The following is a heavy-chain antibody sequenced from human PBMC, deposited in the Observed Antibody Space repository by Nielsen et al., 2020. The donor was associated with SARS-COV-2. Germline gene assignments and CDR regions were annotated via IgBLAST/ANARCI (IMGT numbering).Heavy chain of an antibody. CDR2: INPSGGST. J-gene: IGHJ4*02. Sequence: ASVKVSCKASGYTFTSYYMHWVRQAPGQGLEWMGIINPSGGSTSYAQKFQGRVTMTRDTSTSTVYMELSSLGSEDTAVYYCARGHIVATIGGGAYFDYWGQGTLVTVSS. V-gene: IGHV1-46*01. D-gene: IGHD5-12*01. CDR3: ARGHIVATIGGGAYFDY. CDR1: GYTFTSYY.